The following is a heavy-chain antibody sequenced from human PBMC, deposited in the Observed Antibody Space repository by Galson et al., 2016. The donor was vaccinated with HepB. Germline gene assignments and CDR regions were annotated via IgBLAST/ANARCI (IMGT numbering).Heavy chain of an antibody. V-gene: IGHV3-23*01. D-gene: IGHD3-22*01. CDR1: GFSFSNYN. J-gene: IGHJ4*02. CDR3: GKEWDSSAYDIPADY. CDR2: VSTGGENT. Sequence: SLRLSCAAFGFSFSNYNMGWVRQAPGKGLEWISRVSTGGENTYQADIVKVRFILSRDNSKNTLYRQMYSLRVEETAVYYCGKEWDSSAYDIPADYWGLGTLVTVSS.